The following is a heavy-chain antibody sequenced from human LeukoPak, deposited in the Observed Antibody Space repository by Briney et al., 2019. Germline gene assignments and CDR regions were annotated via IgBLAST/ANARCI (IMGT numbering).Heavy chain of an antibody. V-gene: IGHV4-34*01. CDR3: AVGGDLPG. CDR1: GGSFSDYF. Sequence: SSETLSLTCAVYGGSFSDYFWSWIRQPPGKGLEWIGEINHSGSTIYNPSLKSRVTISVDTSKNQFSLKLNSLTAADTAVYYCAVGGDLPGWGQGTLVTVSS. CDR2: INHSGST. D-gene: IGHD4-17*01. J-gene: IGHJ4*02.